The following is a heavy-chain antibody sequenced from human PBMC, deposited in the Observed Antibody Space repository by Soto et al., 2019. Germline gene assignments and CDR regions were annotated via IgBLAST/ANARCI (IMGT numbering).Heavy chain of an antibody. V-gene: IGHV1-3*01. Sequence: ASVKVSCKASGYTFTGYAMHWVRQAPGQRLEWMGWINAGNGNTKYSQKCQGRVTITRDTSASTAYMELSSLRSEDTAVYYCARAVAVPADFDYWGQGTLVTFSS. CDR3: ARAVAVPADFDY. CDR1: GYTFTGYA. D-gene: IGHD6-19*01. J-gene: IGHJ4*02. CDR2: INAGNGNT.